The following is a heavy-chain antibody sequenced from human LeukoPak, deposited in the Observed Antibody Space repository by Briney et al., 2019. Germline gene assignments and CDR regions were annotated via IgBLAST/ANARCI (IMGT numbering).Heavy chain of an antibody. Sequence: GASVKVSCKASGYTFTSYDINWVRQATGQGLEWMGWMNPNSGNTGYAQKFQGRVTITRNTSISTAYMELSSLRSEDTAVYYCAIYSSSHNNYYYYYMDVWGKGTTVTVSS. D-gene: IGHD6-6*01. V-gene: IGHV1-8*03. CDR2: MNPNSGNT. J-gene: IGHJ6*03. CDR3: AIYSSSHNNYYYYYMDV. CDR1: GYTFTSYD.